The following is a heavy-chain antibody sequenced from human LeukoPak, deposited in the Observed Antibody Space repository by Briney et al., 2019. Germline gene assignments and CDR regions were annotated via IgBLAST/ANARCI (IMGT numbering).Heavy chain of an antibody. Sequence: GGSLRLSCAASGFTFSSYSMNWVRQAPGKGLEWVSSISSSSSYIYYADSVKGRFTISRDNAKNSLYLQMNSLRAEDTAVYYCARVEMVREYNWFDPWGQGTLVTVSS. CDR1: GFTFSSYS. CDR2: ISSSSSYI. D-gene: IGHD3-10*01. CDR3: ARVEMVREYNWFDP. J-gene: IGHJ5*02. V-gene: IGHV3-21*01.